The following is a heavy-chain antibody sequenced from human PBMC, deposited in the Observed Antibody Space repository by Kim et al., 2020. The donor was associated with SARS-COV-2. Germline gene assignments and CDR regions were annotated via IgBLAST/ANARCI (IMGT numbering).Heavy chain of an antibody. CDR3: ARVLSVSYLDS. D-gene: IGHD1-26*01. J-gene: IGHJ4*02. Sequence: ISYADSVKGRFTISRDDAKNSLSLQMDSLRDEDTAVYYCARVLSVSYLDSWGQGTLVTVSS. CDR2: I. V-gene: IGHV3-21*01.